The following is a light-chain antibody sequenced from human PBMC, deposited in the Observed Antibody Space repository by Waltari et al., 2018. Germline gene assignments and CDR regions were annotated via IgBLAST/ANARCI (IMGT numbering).Light chain of an antibody. J-gene: IGKJ2*01. V-gene: IGKV3-20*01. Sequence: VLTQSPGTLSLSPGERATLSCRASQCLSGTFLAWYQQTPGQVPRLLIYGAVSRTTGIPDRFRGRGSGTDFTLTIASLDPEDSAVYYCQQYGDSRPYTFGQGTKVEVK. CDR1: QCLSGTF. CDR3: QQYGDSRPYT. CDR2: GAV.